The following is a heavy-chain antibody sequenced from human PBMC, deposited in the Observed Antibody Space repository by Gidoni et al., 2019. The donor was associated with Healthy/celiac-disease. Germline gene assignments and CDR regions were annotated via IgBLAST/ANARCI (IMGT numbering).Heavy chain of an antibody. J-gene: IGHJ5*01. CDR2: MNPNSGNT. CDR1: GYTFTSYD. CDR3: ARALSKSRPRQGPRWFDP. Sequence: QVQLVQSGAEVKKPGASVKFSCKASGYTFTSYDINWVRQATGQGLEWMGWMNPNSGNTGYAQKFQGRVTMTRNTSISTAYMELSSLRSEDTAVYYCARALSKSRPRQGPRWFDPWGQGTLVTVSS. V-gene: IGHV1-8*01.